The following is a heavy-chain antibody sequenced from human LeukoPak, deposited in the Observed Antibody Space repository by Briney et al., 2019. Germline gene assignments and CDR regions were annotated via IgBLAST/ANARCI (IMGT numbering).Heavy chain of an antibody. Sequence: GGSLRLSCAASGFTFSSYAMSWVRQAPGKGLEWVSGISGSGGSTYYADSVKGRFTISRDNSKNTLYLQMNSLRAEDTAVYYCAKLPIVVVVAATWWFDPWGQGTLVTASS. J-gene: IGHJ5*02. CDR3: AKLPIVVVVAATWWFDP. CDR1: GFTFSSYA. V-gene: IGHV3-23*01. D-gene: IGHD2-15*01. CDR2: ISGSGGST.